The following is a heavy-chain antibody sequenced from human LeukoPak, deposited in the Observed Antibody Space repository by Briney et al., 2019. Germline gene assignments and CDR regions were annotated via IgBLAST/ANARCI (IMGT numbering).Heavy chain of an antibody. V-gene: IGHV4-38-2*02. D-gene: IGHD3-3*01. CDR3: ARYPVLRFLEWLLCDY. CDR1: GYSISSGYY. J-gene: IGHJ4*02. CDR2: VYHSGST. Sequence: SETLSLTCTVSGYSISSGYYWAWIRPPPGKGLEWIGSVYHSGSTYYSPSLESRVTISVDTSKNQFSLKLSSVTAADTAVYYCARYPVLRFLEWLLCDYWGQGTLVTVSS.